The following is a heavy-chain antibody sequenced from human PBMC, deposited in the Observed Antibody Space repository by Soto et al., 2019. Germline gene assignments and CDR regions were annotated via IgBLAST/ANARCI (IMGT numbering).Heavy chain of an antibody. D-gene: IGHD3-16*02. V-gene: IGHV1-18*01. CDR1: GYTFTSYG. CDR3: ARVGSGLSPSRAYDY. Sequence: ASVKVSCKASGYTFTSYGISWVRQAPGQGLEWMGWISAYNGNTNYAQKLPGRVTMTTDTSTSTAYMEMRSLRYDDTAVYYCARVGSGLSPSRAYDYWGQGTLVTVSS. CDR2: ISAYNGNT. J-gene: IGHJ4*02.